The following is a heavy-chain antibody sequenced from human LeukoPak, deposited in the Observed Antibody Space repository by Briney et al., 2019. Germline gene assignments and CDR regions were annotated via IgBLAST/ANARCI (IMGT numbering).Heavy chain of an antibody. CDR2: IYHSGRT. Sequence: SETLSLTCIASGGSISSSSYYWGWVRQPPGKGLEWIGSIYHSGRTYYNPSLKSRVTISVDTSKNQFSLKVSSVTAADTAVYYCGSSSWAFDYWGQGTLVTVSS. V-gene: IGHV4-39*01. D-gene: IGHD6-13*01. CDR3: GSSSWAFDY. CDR1: GGSISSSSYY. J-gene: IGHJ4*02.